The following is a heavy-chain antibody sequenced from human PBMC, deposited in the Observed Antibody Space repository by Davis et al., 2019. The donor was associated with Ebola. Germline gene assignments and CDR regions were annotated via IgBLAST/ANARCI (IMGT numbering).Heavy chain of an antibody. Sequence: GESLKISCTDSVITFSSYAMSWVRQAPGKGLEWVGRIKSKTDGGTTDYAAPVKGRFTISRDDSKNTLYLQMNSLKTEDTAVYYCTTERFLEWLFLSWGQGTLVTVSS. CDR3: TTERFLEWLFLS. CDR2: IKSKTDGGTT. CDR1: VITFSSYA. V-gene: IGHV3-15*01. J-gene: IGHJ4*02. D-gene: IGHD3-3*01.